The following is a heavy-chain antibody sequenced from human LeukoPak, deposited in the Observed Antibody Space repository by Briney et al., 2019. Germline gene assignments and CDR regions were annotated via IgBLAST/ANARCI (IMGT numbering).Heavy chain of an antibody. J-gene: IGHJ4*02. V-gene: IGHV3-23*01. CDR3: AEDALYGTRYTFDY. CDR1: GFTFSDYA. Sequence: PGGSLRLSCAASGFTFSDYAMTWVRQAPGKGLEWVSAITNSRGTTYYADSVKGRFTISRDNSKDTLYLQMNSLRAEDTAIYYCAEDALYGTRYTFDYWGRGTLVTVSS. D-gene: IGHD2-2*02. CDR2: ITNSRGTT.